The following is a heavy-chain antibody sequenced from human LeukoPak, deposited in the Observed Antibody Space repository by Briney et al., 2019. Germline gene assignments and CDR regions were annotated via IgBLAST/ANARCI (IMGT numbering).Heavy chain of an antibody. D-gene: IGHD3-10*01. CDR2: IIPMSGTV. J-gene: IGHJ5*02. CDR1: GGTFSTFG. Sequence: GASVKVSCKASGGTFSTFGISWVRQAPGQGLEWMGGIIPMSGTVNNAQKFQGRVTITRDTSASTAYMELSSLRSEDMAVYYCARAHYYGSGLNWFDPWGQGTLVTVSS. CDR3: ARAHYYGSGLNWFDP. V-gene: IGHV1-69*05.